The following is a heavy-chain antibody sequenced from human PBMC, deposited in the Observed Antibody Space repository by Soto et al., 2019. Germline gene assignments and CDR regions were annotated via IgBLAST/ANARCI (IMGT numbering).Heavy chain of an antibody. V-gene: IGHV1-69*13. J-gene: IGHJ4*02. CDR2: IVPIYRTA. Sequence: SVKVSCKASGGTFSRYRINWVRQAPGQGLEWVGGIVPIYRTADYAQKFQGRVTITADESARTAYLEVRSLKSQDTAVYYCARDSGAKLSSSWGQGTLVTVSS. CDR3: ARDSGAKLSSS. CDR1: GGTFSRYR. D-gene: IGHD6-13*01.